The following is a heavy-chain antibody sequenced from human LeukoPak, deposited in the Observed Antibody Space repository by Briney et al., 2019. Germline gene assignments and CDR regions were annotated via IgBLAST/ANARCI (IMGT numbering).Heavy chain of an antibody. CDR2: INHSGST. V-gene: IGHV4-34*01. D-gene: IGHD3-22*01. Sequence: SETLSLTCAVYGGSFSGYYWSWIRQPPGKGLEWIGEINHSGSTNYNPSLKSRVTISVDTSKNQFSLKLSSVTAADTAVYYCARQMDYYDSSGFPTTKEDWGQGTLVTVSS. J-gene: IGHJ4*02. CDR3: ARQMDYYDSSGFPTTKED. CDR1: GGSFSGYY.